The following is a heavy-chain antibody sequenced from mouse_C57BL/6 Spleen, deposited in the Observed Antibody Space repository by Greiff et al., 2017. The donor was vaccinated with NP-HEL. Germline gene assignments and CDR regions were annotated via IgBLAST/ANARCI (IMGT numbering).Heavy chain of an antibody. CDR1: GFTFTSYY. CDR3: ARFPYDYGFDY. D-gene: IGHD2-4*01. Sequence: QVQLQQSGAGLVKPGASLKLSCTASGFTFTSYYMHWVSQTPGRGLEWIGFIDPNSGGTTYNAKFKSKTTLNVDKHSSTAYMQLSSLTSEDSEVYYCARFPYDYGFDYWGQGTTLTVSS. J-gene: IGHJ2*01. V-gene: IGHV1-72*01. CDR2: IDPNSGGT.